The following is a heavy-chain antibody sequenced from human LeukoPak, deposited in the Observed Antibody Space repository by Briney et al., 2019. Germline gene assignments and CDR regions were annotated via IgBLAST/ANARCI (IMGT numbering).Heavy chain of an antibody. J-gene: IGHJ3*02. CDR3: ARHSTQDAFDI. CDR1: GFTFSGHW. V-gene: IGHV3-7*01. Sequence: GGSLRLSCEASGFTFSGHWASWVRQAPGKGLEWVASVKEDGSDKYYVDSVKGRFTISRDNSKNTLYLQMNSLRAEDTAVYYCARHSTQDAFDIWGQGTMVTVSS. CDR2: VKEDGSDK. D-gene: IGHD6-13*01.